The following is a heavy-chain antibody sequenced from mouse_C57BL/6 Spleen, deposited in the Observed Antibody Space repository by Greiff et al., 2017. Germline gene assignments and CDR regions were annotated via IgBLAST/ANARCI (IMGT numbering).Heavy chain of an antibody. V-gene: IGHV1-82*01. J-gene: IGHJ3*01. CDR2: IYPGDGDT. D-gene: IGHD2-4*01. Sequence: QVQLQQSGPELVKPGASVKISCKASGYAFSSSWMNWVKQRPGKGLEWIGRIYPGDGDTNYNGKFKGKATLTADKSSSTAYMQLSSLTSEDSAVYFCARDIYYDYGGFAYWGQGTLVTVSA. CDR1: GYAFSSSW. CDR3: ARDIYYDYGGFAY.